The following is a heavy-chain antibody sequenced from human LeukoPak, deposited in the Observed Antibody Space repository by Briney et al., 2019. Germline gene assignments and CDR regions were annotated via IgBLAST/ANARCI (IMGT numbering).Heavy chain of an antibody. Sequence: SVKVSCKASGGTFSSYAISWVRQAPGQGLEWMGGIIPIFGTANYAQKFQGRVTITADESTSTAYMELSSLRSEDTAVYYCATYYGDYSPYFDYWGQGTLVTVSS. J-gene: IGHJ4*02. CDR1: GGTFSSYA. CDR2: IIPIFGTA. D-gene: IGHD4-17*01. CDR3: ATYYGDYSPYFDY. V-gene: IGHV1-69*01.